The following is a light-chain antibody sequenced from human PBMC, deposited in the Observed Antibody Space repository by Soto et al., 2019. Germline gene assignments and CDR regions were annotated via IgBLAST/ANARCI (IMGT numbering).Light chain of an antibody. Sequence: EIVLTQSPATLSLSPGERATLSCRASQSVSSYLAWYQQKPGQAPRLLIYGTSSRATGIPDRFSGSGSGTDFTLTISRLEPEDFALYYCQQYGSSPMYTFGQGTKVDIK. CDR2: GTS. CDR3: QQYGSSPMYT. V-gene: IGKV3-20*01. J-gene: IGKJ2*01. CDR1: QSVSSY.